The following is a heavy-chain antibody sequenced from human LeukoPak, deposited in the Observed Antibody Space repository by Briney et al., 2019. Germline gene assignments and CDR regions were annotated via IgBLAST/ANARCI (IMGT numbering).Heavy chain of an antibody. D-gene: IGHD3-3*01. CDR1: GGSISSYY. CDR3: ARAAYYDFWSGYAFDI. Sequence: PSETLSLTCTVSGGSISSYYWSWIRQPPGKGLEWIGYIYYSGSTNYNPSLKSRVTISVDTSKSQFSLKLSSVTAADTAVYYCARAAYYDFWSGYAFDIWGQGTMVTVSS. V-gene: IGHV4-59*01. J-gene: IGHJ3*02. CDR2: IYYSGST.